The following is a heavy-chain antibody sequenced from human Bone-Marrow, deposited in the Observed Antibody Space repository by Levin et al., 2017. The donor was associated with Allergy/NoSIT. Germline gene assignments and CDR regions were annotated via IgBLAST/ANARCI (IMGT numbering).Heavy chain of an antibody. CDR1: GFTFSSYS. CDR3: ARFYEGDGCSGGSCLYYYMDV. V-gene: IGHV3-21*01. CDR2: ISSSSSYI. J-gene: IGHJ6*03. D-gene: IGHD2-15*01. Sequence: GGSLRLSCAASGFTFSSYSMNWVRQAPGKGLEWVSSISSSSSYIYYADSVKGRFTISRDNAKNSLYLQMNSLRAEDTAVYYCARFYEGDGCSGGSCLYYYMDVWGKGTTVTVSS.